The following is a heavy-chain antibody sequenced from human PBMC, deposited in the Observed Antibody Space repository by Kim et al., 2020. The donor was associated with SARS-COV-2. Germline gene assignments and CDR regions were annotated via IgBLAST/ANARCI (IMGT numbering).Heavy chain of an antibody. CDR3: ARDQDSSGWYRGYFVY. J-gene: IGHJ4*02. CDR2: ISSSSSTI. D-gene: IGHD6-19*01. CDR1: GFTFSSYS. V-gene: IGHV3-48*02. Sequence: GGSLRLSCAASGFTFSSYSMNWVRQAPGKGLEWVSYISSSSSTIYYADSVKGRFTISRDNAKNSLYLQMNSLRDEDTAVYYCARDQDSSGWYRGYFVYWGQGTLVTVSS.